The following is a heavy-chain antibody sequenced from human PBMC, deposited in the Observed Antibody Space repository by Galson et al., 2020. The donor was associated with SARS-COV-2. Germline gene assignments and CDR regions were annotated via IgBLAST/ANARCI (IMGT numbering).Heavy chain of an antibody. J-gene: IGHJ4*02. CDR1: GFAVSSKY. D-gene: IGHD5-18*01. CDR2: IYYDGNT. V-gene: IGHV3-53*05. CDR3: VRDDGTAPYDY. Sequence: METGGTLRLSCAASGFAVSSKYISWGRQAPGKGLEWGSVIYYDGNTNYSDAMRGRFTISRGTSKNTVSHQMNSLRAEDTAMYYGVRDDGTAPYDYWGPGTLVTVSS.